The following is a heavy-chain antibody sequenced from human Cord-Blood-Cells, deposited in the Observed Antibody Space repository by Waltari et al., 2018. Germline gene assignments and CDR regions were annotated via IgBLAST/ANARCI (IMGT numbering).Heavy chain of an antibody. Sequence: QVQLQQWGAGLLKPSETLSLTCAVYGGSFSGYYWSWIRQPPGQGLELIGEINHRGSTTYTPSLKRRVTISVDTSKNQFSLKLSSVTAADTAVYYCARCGRVVPAAIPILYYYYYMDVWGKGTTVTVSS. CDR1: GGSFSGYY. CDR2: INHRGST. V-gene: IGHV4-34*01. J-gene: IGHJ6*03. CDR3: ARCGRVVPAAIPILYYYYYMDV. D-gene: IGHD2-2*01.